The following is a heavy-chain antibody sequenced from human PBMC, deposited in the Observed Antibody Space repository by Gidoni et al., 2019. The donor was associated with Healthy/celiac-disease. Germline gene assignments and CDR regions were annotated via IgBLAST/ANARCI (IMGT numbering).Heavy chain of an antibody. CDR3: AKDIHHWNGADFDY. D-gene: IGHD1-1*01. CDR1: GFTFDDYA. Sequence: EVQLVESGGGLVQPGRSLRLSCAASGFTFDDYAMHWVRQAPGKGLEWVSGISWKSGSIGYADSVKGRFTISRDNAKNSLYLQMNSLRAEDTALYYCAKDIHHWNGADFDYWGQGTLVTVSS. J-gene: IGHJ4*02. V-gene: IGHV3-9*01. CDR2: ISWKSGSI.